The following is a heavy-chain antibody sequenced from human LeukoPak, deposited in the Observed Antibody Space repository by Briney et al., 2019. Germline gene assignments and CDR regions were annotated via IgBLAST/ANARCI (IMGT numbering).Heavy chain of an antibody. CDR2: IKQDGREK. J-gene: IGHJ6*02. V-gene: IGHV3-7*01. D-gene: IGHD5-12*01. CDR3: ARDEYVDIVATIPYGMDV. CDR1: GFTFSSYW. Sequence: GGSLRLSCAASGFTFSSYWMSWVRQAPGKGLEWVANIKQDGREKYYVDSVKGRFTISRDNAKNSLYLQMNSLRAEDTAVYYCARDEYVDIVATIPYGMDVWGQGTTVTVSS.